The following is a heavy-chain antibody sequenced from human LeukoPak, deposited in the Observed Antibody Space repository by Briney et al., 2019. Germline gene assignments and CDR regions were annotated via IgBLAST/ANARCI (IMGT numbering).Heavy chain of an antibody. CDR1: GFTFSNAW. J-gene: IGHJ5*02. CDR2: IYYSGST. D-gene: IGHD6-6*01. Sequence: PGGSLRLSCAASGFTFSNAWMSWIRQPPGKGLEWIGYIYYSGSTNYNPSLKSRVTISVDTSKNQFSLKLSSVTAADTAVYYCAKSESSWVDNWFDPWGQGTLVTVSS. V-gene: IGHV4-59*01. CDR3: AKSESSWVDNWFDP.